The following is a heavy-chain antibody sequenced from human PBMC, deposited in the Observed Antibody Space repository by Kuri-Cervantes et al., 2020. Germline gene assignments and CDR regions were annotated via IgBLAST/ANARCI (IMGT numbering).Heavy chain of an antibody. V-gene: IGHV3-30*02. D-gene: IGHD2-21*02. J-gene: IGHJ3*02. Sequence: GESLKISCAASGFTFSSYGMHWVRQAPGKGLEWVTFIVTDGSNKYYEDSVKGRFTISRDNSKTTLYLQMNSLRAEDTAVYYCARDPATYCGGDCYSFGAFDIWGQGTMVTVSS. CDR2: IVTDGSNK. CDR3: ARDPATYCGGDCYSFGAFDI. CDR1: GFTFSSYG.